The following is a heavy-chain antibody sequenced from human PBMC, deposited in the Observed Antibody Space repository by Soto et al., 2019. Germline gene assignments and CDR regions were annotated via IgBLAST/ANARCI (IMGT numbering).Heavy chain of an antibody. V-gene: IGHV5-51*01. Sequence: GESLKISCKGSGYSFTSYWIGWVRQMPGKGLEWMGIIYPGDSDTRYSPSFQGQVTISADKSISTAYLQWSSLKASDTAMYYCAGGGSIVVATRRLMDVWGKGTTVTVSS. CDR2: IYPGDSDT. CDR1: GYSFTSYW. J-gene: IGHJ6*03. D-gene: IGHD3-22*01. CDR3: AGGGSIVVATRRLMDV.